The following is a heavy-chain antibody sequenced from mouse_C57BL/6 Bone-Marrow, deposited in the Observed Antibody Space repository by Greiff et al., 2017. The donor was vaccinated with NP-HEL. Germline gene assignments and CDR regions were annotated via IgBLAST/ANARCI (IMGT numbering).Heavy chain of an antibody. J-gene: IGHJ1*03. V-gene: IGHV5-9-1*02. D-gene: IGHD1-1*01. CDR2: ISSGGDYI. CDR1: GFTFSSYA. CDR3: TSEADYYSSSHWYFDV. Sequence: EVMLVESGEGLVKPGGSLKLSCAASGFTFSSYAMSWVRQTPAKRLVWVAYISSGGDYIYYADTVKGRFTISRDNARNTLYLQMSSLNADDTAIDYCTSEADYYSSSHWYFDVWGTGTTVTVSS.